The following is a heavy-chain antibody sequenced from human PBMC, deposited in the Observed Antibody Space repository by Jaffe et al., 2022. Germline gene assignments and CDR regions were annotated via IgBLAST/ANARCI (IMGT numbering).Heavy chain of an antibody. V-gene: IGHV1-18*01. CDR2: ISADTGNT. CDR1: GYSFTSYG. CDR3: ARAPHYDFWNGHLYAFDI. J-gene: IGHJ3*02. D-gene: IGHD3-3*01. Sequence: QVQLVQSGAEAKEPGASVKVSCKASGYSFTSYGISWVRQAPGQGLEWMAYISADTGNTNYAQNFEGRVTMTRDTLTSTAYMELRSLRSDDTAVYYCARAPHYDFWNGHLYAFDIWGQGTLVTASS.